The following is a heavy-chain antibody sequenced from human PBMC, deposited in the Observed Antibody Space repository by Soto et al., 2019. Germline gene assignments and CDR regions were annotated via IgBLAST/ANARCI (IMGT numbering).Heavy chain of an antibody. Sequence: QLQLQESGPGLVKPSETLSLTCTVSGGSISSSSYYWGGIRQPPGKGLEWIGSIYYSGNASYNPSLKSRAAVSVDTTKNQYSLKLTSVTATDTAVYYCARHKDTSSRYLLPDFWGQGTLVTVSS. D-gene: IGHD6-13*01. CDR1: GGSISSSSYY. CDR3: ARHKDTSSRYLLPDF. CDR2: IYYSGNA. V-gene: IGHV4-39*01. J-gene: IGHJ4*02.